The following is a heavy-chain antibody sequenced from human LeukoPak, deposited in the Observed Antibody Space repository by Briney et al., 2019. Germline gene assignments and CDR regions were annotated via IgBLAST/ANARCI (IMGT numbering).Heavy chain of an antibody. CDR3: ARRAYYYDSSGYYAYYFDH. Sequence: SETLSLTCAVYGGSFSGYYWSWIRQPPGKGLEWIGEINHSGSTNYNPSLKSRVTISVDTSKNQFSLKLSSVTAADTAVYYCARRAYYYDSSGYYAYYFDHWGQGTLVTVSS. CDR2: INHSGST. V-gene: IGHV4-34*01. J-gene: IGHJ4*02. D-gene: IGHD3-22*01. CDR1: GGSFSGYY.